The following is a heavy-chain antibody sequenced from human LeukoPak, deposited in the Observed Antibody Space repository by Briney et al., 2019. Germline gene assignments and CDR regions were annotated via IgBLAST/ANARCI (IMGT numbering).Heavy chain of an antibody. V-gene: IGHV3-13*01. CDR3: ARDPYHLGGGMDV. CDR2: IGTAGDT. J-gene: IGHJ6*02. CDR1: GFTFSSYE. D-gene: IGHD2-2*01. Sequence: HAGGALVLYCAASGFTFSSYEMHGGRQATGKGEEWGAAIGTAGDTYYPGSVKGRFTISRENAKNSLYLQTNSLRAGDTAVYYCARDPYHLGGGMDVWGQGTTVTVSS.